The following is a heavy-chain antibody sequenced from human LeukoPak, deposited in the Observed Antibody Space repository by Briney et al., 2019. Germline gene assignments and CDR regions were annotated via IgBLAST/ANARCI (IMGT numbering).Heavy chain of an antibody. V-gene: IGHV1-2*02. D-gene: IGHD2-21*02. CDR2: INPHSDAT. CDR1: GYTFSDYF. J-gene: IGHJ4*02. Sequence: ASVKVSCKASGYTFSDYFMHWVRQAPGQGLEWMGWINPHSDATKYAQKFQGRVTMTWDTSVSTAYMEVGSLRSDDTAVYYCARPSYCGGDCYHFFDYWGQGTLVTVSS. CDR3: ARPSYCGGDCYHFFDY.